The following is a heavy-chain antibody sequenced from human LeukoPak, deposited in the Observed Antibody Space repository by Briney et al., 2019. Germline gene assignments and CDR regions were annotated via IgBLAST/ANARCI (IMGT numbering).Heavy chain of an antibody. Sequence: ASVEVSCKASAHTFTGYYMHWVRQAPGQGLEWMGWINPNTGATNYAQKFQGRVTMTRDTSISTAYMELSRLTSDDTAVYYCARVLYYYGPGDNWGQGALVTVSS. J-gene: IGHJ4*02. CDR1: AHTFTGYY. CDR3: ARVLYYYGPGDN. D-gene: IGHD3-10*01. V-gene: IGHV1-2*02. CDR2: INPNTGAT.